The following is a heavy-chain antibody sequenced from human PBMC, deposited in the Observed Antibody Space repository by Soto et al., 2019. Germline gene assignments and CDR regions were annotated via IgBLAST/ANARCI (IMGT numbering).Heavy chain of an antibody. J-gene: IGHJ4*02. CDR3: AKEGGLGESDYISSSYYFDS. V-gene: IGHV3-30*18. CDR1: GFTFSSYG. D-gene: IGHD3-16*01. Sequence: QVQLVESGGGVVQPGRSLRLSCAASGFTFSSYGMHWVRQAPGKGLEWVAVISYDGSNTYYADSVKGRFTISRDNSKNSLYLQRNSLGAEDTSVCYSAKEGGLGESDYISSSYYFDSWGQGTLVTVSS. CDR2: ISYDGSNT.